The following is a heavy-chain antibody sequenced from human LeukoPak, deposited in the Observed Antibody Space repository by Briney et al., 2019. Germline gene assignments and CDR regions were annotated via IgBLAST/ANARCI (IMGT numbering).Heavy chain of an antibody. V-gene: IGHV1-69*13. CDR1: GGTFSSYA. Sequence: ASVKVSCKASGGTFSSYAISWVRQAPGQGLEWMGGIIPIFGTANYAQKFQGRVTITADESTSTAYMELSSLRSEDTAVYHCAGSYDFWSGYPYWGQGTLVTVSS. J-gene: IGHJ4*02. CDR2: IIPIFGTA. CDR3: AGSYDFWSGYPY. D-gene: IGHD3-3*01.